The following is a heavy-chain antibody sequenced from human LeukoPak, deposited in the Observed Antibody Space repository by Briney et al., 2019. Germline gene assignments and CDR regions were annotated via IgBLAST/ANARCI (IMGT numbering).Heavy chain of an antibody. CDR1: GYTFTSYG. D-gene: IGHD2-2*01. CDR2: ISAYNGNT. V-gene: IGHV1-18*01. J-gene: IGHJ6*03. CDR3: AKVDCSSTSCHHPPYYYYYMDV. Sequence: ASVKVSCKASGYTFTSYGISWVRQAPGQGLEWMGWISAYNGNTNYAQKLQGRVTMTTDTPTSTAYMELRSLRSDDTAVYYCAKVDCSSTSCHHPPYYYYYMDVWGKGTTVTVSS.